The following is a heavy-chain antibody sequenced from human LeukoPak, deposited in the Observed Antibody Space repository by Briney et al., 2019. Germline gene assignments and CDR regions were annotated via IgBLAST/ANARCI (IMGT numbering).Heavy chain of an antibody. CDR2: IYYSGST. V-gene: IGHV4-59*01. J-gene: IGHJ4*02. Sequence: PSETLSLTCTVSGGSISSYYWSWIRQPPGKGLEWIGYIYYSGSTNYNPSLKSRVTISVDTSKNQFSLKLSSVTAADTAVYYCARESPSGGNFDYWGQGTLVTVSS. D-gene: IGHD4-23*01. CDR1: GGSISSYY. CDR3: ARESPSGGNFDY.